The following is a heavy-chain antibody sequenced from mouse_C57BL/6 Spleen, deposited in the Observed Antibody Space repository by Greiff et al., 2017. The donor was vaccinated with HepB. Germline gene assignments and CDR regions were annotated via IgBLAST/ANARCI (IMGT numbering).Heavy chain of an antibody. CDR1: GYTFTDYE. Sequence: VKLMESGAELVRPGASVTLSCKASGYTFTDYEMHWVKQTPVHGLEWIGAIDPETGGTAYNQKFKGKAILTADKSSSTAYMELRSLTSEDSAVYYCTRSLITTVVERYFDYWGQGTTLTVSS. V-gene: IGHV1-15*01. J-gene: IGHJ2*01. D-gene: IGHD1-1*01. CDR2: IDPETGGT. CDR3: TRSLITTVVERYFDY.